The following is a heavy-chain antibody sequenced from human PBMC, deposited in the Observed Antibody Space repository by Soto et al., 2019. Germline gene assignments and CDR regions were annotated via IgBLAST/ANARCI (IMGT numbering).Heavy chain of an antibody. CDR1: GFNFDNYG. Sequence: GGSLRLSCQASGFNFDNYGIHWVRQAPGKGLEWVAVITYDGSFQYYADSVKGRFTISRDNSKNTLSLHLNTLKPEDTAVYHCAKDRVGGTFYTPLAFWGQGTLVTVSS. J-gene: IGHJ4*02. CDR3: AKDRVGGTFYTPLAF. CDR2: ITYDGSFQ. V-gene: IGHV3-30*18. D-gene: IGHD1-7*01.